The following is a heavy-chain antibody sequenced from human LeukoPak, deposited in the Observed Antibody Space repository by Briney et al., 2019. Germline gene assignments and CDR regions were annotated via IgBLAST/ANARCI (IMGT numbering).Heavy chain of an antibody. V-gene: IGHV3-11*01. J-gene: IGHJ4*02. CDR1: GFTFSDYY. Sequence: GGSLRLSCAASGFTFSDYYMSWIRQAPGKGLEWVSYISSSGSTIYYADSVKGRFAISGDKSKNTLYLQMSSLRAEDTAIYYCARRLGENSGHFDYWGQGTLVTVSS. CDR2: ISSSGSTI. CDR3: ARRLGENSGHFDY. D-gene: IGHD4-23*01.